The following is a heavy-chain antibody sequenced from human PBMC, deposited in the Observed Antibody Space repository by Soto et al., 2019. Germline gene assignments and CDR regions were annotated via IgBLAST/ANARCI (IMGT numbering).Heavy chain of an antibody. CDR2: IYYTGTT. V-gene: IGHV4-30-4*01. J-gene: IGHJ4*02. D-gene: IGHD5-18*01. CDR1: GGSMSSVDYY. Sequence: SETLSLTCSVSGGSMSSVDYYWSWIRQPPGKGLEWIGYIYYTGTTYYNPSLQSRITISLDMSKGQFSLKLSSVTAADTATYYCARVRAYSYGYEDYWGQGALVTSPQ. CDR3: ARVRAYSYGYEDY.